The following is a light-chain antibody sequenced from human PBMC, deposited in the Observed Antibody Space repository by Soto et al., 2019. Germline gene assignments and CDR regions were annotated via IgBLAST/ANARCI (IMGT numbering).Light chain of an antibody. J-gene: IGKJ5*01. CDR2: GAS. CDR3: QQYGSSRSIT. V-gene: IGKV3-20*01. CDR1: QSVSSSY. Sequence: EIVLTQSPGTLSLSPGERATLSCRASQSVSSSYLAWYQQKPGQAPRLLIYGASSRATGIPDRFSGSGSGTDFTLTISRLEPEDFAVYYCQQYGSSRSITFGQGTPLEIK.